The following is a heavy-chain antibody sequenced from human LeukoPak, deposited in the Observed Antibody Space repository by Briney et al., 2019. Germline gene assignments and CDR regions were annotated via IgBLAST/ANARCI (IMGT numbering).Heavy chain of an antibody. J-gene: IGHJ4*02. D-gene: IGHD3-22*01. Sequence: PGGSLRLSCTASGFTFRRYWMGWVRQAPGKGLVWVSRINSDGSSTSYADSVKGRFTISRDNAKNTLYLQMNSLRAEDTAVYYCAGYYDSSGYYRDWGQGTLVTVSS. CDR2: INSDGSST. CDR1: GFTFRRYW. V-gene: IGHV3-74*01. CDR3: AGYYDSSGYYRD.